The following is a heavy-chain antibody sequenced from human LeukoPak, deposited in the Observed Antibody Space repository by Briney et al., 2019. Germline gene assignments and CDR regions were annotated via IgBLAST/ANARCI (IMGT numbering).Heavy chain of an antibody. Sequence: KASETLSLTCTVSGGSISSYYWSWIRQPPGKGLEWFGYMYYSGSAIYNPSLKSRVTIAVDTPNNHFSLNLRSVTAADTAVYYCARGPRGESDYSMGINWFDPWGQGTLVTVSS. J-gene: IGHJ5*02. V-gene: IGHV4-59*01. D-gene: IGHD3-10*01. CDR1: GGSISSYY. CDR3: ARGPRGESDYSMGINWFDP. CDR2: MYYSGSA.